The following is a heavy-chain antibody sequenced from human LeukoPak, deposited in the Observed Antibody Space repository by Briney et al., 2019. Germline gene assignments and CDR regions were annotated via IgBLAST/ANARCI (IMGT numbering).Heavy chain of an antibody. J-gene: IGHJ4*02. Sequence: FTXXXXYMSWIRQAPGKGLEWVSYISSSGSTIYYADSVKGRFTISRDNAKNSLYLQMNSLRAEDTAVYYCAKDIGWTFDYWGQGTLVTVSS. CDR2: ISSSGSTI. CDR1: FTXXXXY. CDR3: AKDIGWTFDY. V-gene: IGHV3-11*01. D-gene: IGHD6-19*01.